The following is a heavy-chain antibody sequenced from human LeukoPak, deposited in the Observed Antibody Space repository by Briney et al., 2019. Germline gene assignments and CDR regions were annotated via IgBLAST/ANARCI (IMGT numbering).Heavy chain of an antibody. J-gene: IGHJ4*02. CDR1: GGSISSGGYY. Sequence: PSETLSLTCTVSGGSISSGGYYWSWIRQHPGKGLEWIGYIYSSGSTYYNPSLKSRVTISVDTSKNQFSLKLSSVTAADTAVYYCARVRGPNTAMVNYLYYFDYWGQGTLVTVSS. CDR2: IYSSGST. V-gene: IGHV4-31*03. CDR3: ARVRGPNTAMVNYLYYFDY. D-gene: IGHD5-18*01.